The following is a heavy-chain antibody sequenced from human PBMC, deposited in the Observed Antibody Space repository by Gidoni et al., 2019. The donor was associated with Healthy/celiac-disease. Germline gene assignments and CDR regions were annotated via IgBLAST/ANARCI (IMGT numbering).Heavy chain of an antibody. Sequence: EVQLVESGGGLVKPGGSLRLSRAASGCTFSSSSMNWVRQATGKGLEWVSSISSSSSYIYYADSVKGRFTISRDNAKNSLYLQMNSLRAEDTAVYYCARDAWYSGSSTGGMDVWGQGTTVTVSS. CDR2: ISSSSSYI. CDR3: ARDAWYSGSSTGGMDV. J-gene: IGHJ6*02. V-gene: IGHV3-21*01. CDR1: GCTFSSSS. D-gene: IGHD1-26*01.